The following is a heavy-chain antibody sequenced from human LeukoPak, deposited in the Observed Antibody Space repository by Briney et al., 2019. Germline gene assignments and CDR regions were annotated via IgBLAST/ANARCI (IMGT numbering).Heavy chain of an antibody. J-gene: IGHJ4*02. CDR2: INPNSGGT. CDR3: ARWAYHYGSGSYYRFGGGY. V-gene: IGHV1-2*02. D-gene: IGHD3-10*01. Sequence: ASVKVSCKASGYTSTDYYIHWVRQAPGQGLEWMGWINPNSGGTNYAQKFQGRVTMTRDTSISTAYMELSRLRSDDTAMYYCARWAYHYGSGSYYRFGGGYWGQGTLVTVSS. CDR1: GYTSTDYY.